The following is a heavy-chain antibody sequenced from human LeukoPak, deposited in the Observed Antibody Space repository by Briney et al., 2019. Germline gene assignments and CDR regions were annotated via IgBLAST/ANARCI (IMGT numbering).Heavy chain of an antibody. D-gene: IGHD3-16*01. CDR3: ARDPGYESWSPFWGGMDV. CDR1: GFTFSSSW. V-gene: IGHV3-74*01. Sequence: PGGSLRLSCAASGFTFSSSWMHWVRRAPGKGLVWVSRITRDGISTTYADSVKGRFTTSRDNAKNTLYLQMDSLRDDDTAVYYCARDPGYESWSPFWGGMDVWGNGTTVIVSS. CDR2: ITRDGIST. J-gene: IGHJ6*04.